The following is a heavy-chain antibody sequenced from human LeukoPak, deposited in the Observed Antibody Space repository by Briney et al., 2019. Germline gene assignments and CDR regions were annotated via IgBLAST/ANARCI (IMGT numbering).Heavy chain of an antibody. CDR3: ARDPRSSGYYYDYYYYGMDV. Sequence: GASVKVSCKASGYTFTGYYMHWVRQAPGQGLEWMGWINPNSGGTHYAQKFQGRVTMTRDTSISTAYMELSRLRSDDTAVYYCARDPRSSGYYYDYYYYGMDVWGQGTTVTVSS. CDR1: GYTFTGYY. J-gene: IGHJ6*02. V-gene: IGHV1-2*02. D-gene: IGHD3-22*01. CDR2: INPNSGGT.